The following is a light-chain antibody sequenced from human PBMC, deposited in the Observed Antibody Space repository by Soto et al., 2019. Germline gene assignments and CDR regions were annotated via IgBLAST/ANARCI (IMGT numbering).Light chain of an antibody. CDR1: GSDFGGSNS. J-gene: IGLJ2*01. V-gene: IGLV2-14*01. Sequence: QSVLTQPASVSGSPGQSITISCTGTGSDFGGSNSVSWYQQHPGKAPKLMIYDVSNWPSGVSNRFSGSKSGNTASLTISGLQAEDEADYYCSSYTTSSALKVVFGGGTKVTVL. CDR2: DVS. CDR3: SSYTTSSALKVV.